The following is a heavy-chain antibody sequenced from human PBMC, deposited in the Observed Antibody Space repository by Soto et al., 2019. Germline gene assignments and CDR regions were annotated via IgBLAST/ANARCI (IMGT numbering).Heavy chain of an antibody. CDR1: GFSVSSGSYY. CDR3: ARDRLYYYDSSGYAIFDY. V-gene: IGHV4-61*01. CDR2: IYYSGSI. J-gene: IGHJ4*02. D-gene: IGHD3-22*01. Sequence: PSETLSLTCPFSGFSVSSGSYYWSWIRQPPGKGLEWIGYIYYSGSINYNPSLKSRVTISVDTSKNQFSLKLSSVTAADTAVYYCARDRLYYYDSSGYAIFDYWGQGTLVTVSS.